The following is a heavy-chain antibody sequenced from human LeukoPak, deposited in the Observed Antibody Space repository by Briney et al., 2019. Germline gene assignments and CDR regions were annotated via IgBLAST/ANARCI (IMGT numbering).Heavy chain of an antibody. Sequence: GESLRLSCAASGFTFSRYWIHWVRQAPGKGLEWVSRNGSTTTYADSVKGRFTISRDNAKNTVYLQMNSLRAEDTAVYYCARVERFGEFDYWGQGTLVTVSS. CDR1: GFTFSRYW. V-gene: IGHV3-74*01. D-gene: IGHD3-10*01. CDR3: ARVERFGEFDY. J-gene: IGHJ4*02. CDR2: NGSTT.